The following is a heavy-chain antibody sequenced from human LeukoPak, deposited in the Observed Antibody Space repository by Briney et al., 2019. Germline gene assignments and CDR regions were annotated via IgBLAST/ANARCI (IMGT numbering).Heavy chain of an antibody. D-gene: IGHD1-26*01. V-gene: IGHV3-30*02. CDR1: GFTFSSYG. J-gene: IGHJ4*02. CDR2: IRYDGSNK. Sequence: PGGSLRLSCAASGFTFSSYGMHWVHQAPGKGLEWVAFIRYDGSNKYYADSVKGRFTISRDNSKNTLYLQMNSLRAEDTAVYYCARVFSGTYLNYHHFDYWGQGTLVTVSS. CDR3: ARVFSGTYLNYHHFDY.